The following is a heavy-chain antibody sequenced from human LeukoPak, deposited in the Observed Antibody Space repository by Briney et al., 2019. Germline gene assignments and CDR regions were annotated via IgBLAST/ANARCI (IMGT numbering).Heavy chain of an antibody. CDR3: ARRNGGSFTPVDY. Sequence: PGESLKISCKGSGCSFSFYWIGWVRQMPGKGLEWMGIIYPGDSNTRYSPSFQGQVTISADKSISTAYLQWSSLKASDTAMYYCARRNGGSFTPVDYWGQGTLVTVSS. V-gene: IGHV5-51*01. J-gene: IGHJ4*02. CDR1: GCSFSFYW. CDR2: IYPGDSNT. D-gene: IGHD2-15*01.